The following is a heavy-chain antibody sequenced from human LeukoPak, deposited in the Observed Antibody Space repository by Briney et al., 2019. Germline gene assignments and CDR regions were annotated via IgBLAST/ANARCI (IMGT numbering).Heavy chain of an antibody. CDR3: ARDRLPLYRDYYYYYMDV. CDR1: GFTFSSYG. J-gene: IGHJ6*03. D-gene: IGHD5/OR15-5a*01. Sequence: GGSLRLSCAASGFTFSSYGMSWVRQAPGKGLEYVSAISSNGGSTYYANSVKGRFTISRDNSKNTLYLQMGSLRAEDMAVYYCARDRLPLYRDYYYYYMDVWGKGTTVTISS. CDR2: ISSNGGST. V-gene: IGHV3-64*01.